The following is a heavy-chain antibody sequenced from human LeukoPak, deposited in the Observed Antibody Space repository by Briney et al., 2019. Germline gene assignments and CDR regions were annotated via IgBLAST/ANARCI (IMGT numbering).Heavy chain of an antibody. CDR1: GYTLTELS. J-gene: IGHJ3*01. Sequence: GASVKVSCKVSGYTLTELSMHWVRQAPGKGLEWMGGFDPEDGETIYAQKFQGRVTMTEDTSTDTAYMELSSLRSEDTAVYYCATEGWADGIVVVPAASWYAFDVWGQGTMVTVSS. CDR3: ATEGWADGIVVVPAASWYAFDV. D-gene: IGHD2-2*01. CDR2: FDPEDGET. V-gene: IGHV1-24*01.